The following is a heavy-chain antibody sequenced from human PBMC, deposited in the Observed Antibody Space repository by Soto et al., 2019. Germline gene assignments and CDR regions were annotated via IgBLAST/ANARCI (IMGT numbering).Heavy chain of an antibody. CDR1: GFTFSSDW. Sequence: GGSLRLSCAASGFTFSSDWMHWVRQAPGKGLVWVSRINTDGSDTSYADSVKGRFTISRDNAKNMLYLQMNSLRAEDTAVYYCSKADNYDYVWGSYRFGNFDYWGQGTLVTVSS. CDR3: SKADNYDYVWGSYRFGNFDY. J-gene: IGHJ4*02. V-gene: IGHV3-74*01. CDR2: INTDGSDT. D-gene: IGHD3-16*02.